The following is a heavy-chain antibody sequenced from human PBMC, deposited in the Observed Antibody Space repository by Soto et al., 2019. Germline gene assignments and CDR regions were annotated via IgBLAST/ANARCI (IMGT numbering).Heavy chain of an antibody. J-gene: IGHJ4*02. Sequence: GGSLRLSCAASGFTFSSYGMHWVRQAPGKGLEWVAVIWYDGSNKYYADSVKGRFTISRDNSKNTLYLQMNSLRAEDTAVYYCAHVGAVVRRLDYWGQGTLVTVSS. CDR3: AHVGAVVRRLDY. D-gene: IGHD1-26*01. V-gene: IGHV3-33*01. CDR1: GFTFSSYG. CDR2: IWYDGSNK.